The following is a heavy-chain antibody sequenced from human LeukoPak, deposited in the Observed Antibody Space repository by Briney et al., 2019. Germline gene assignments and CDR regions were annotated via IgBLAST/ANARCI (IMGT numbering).Heavy chain of an antibody. CDR1: GFTFSSYA. Sequence: GGSLRLSCAASGFTFSSYAMSWVRQAPGKGLEWVSTISDSGGSTYYADSVKGLFTISRDNSKNTLYLQMNSLRAEDTAVYYCAKGRGYSSSWSACDYWGQGTLVTVSS. CDR2: ISDSGGST. D-gene: IGHD6-13*01. CDR3: AKGRGYSSSWSACDY. V-gene: IGHV3-23*01. J-gene: IGHJ4*02.